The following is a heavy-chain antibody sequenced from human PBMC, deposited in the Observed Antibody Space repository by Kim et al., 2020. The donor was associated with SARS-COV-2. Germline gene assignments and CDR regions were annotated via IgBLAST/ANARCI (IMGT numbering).Heavy chain of an antibody. D-gene: IGHD4-17*01. J-gene: IGHJ4*02. V-gene: IGHV3-23*01. CDR2: ST. Sequence: STYYPDSVKGRFTISRDNSKTTLYLQMNSLRAEDTAVYYCAKSYGDYPDYWGQGTLVTVSS. CDR3: AKSYGDYPDY.